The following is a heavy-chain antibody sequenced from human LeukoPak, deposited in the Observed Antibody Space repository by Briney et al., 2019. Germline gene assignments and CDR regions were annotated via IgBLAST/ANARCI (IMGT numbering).Heavy chain of an antibody. Sequence: GGSLRLSCAASGFTSSSYAMSWVRQAPGKGLEWVSAISGSGGSTYYADSVKGRFTLSRDNSKNTLYLQMNSLRAEDTAVYYCAKDVLFGLGVFDYWGQGTLVTVSS. V-gene: IGHV3-23*01. D-gene: IGHD2-8*01. J-gene: IGHJ4*02. CDR3: AKDVLFGLGVFDY. CDR2: ISGSGGST. CDR1: GFTSSSYA.